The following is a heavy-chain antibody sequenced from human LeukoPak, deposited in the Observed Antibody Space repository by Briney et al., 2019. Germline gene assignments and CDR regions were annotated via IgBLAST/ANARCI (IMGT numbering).Heavy chain of an antibody. CDR3: AKDAPGYSSLSTDTFDI. J-gene: IGHJ3*02. CDR1: GFTVSSNY. V-gene: IGHV3-53*01. D-gene: IGHD5-18*01. Sequence: PGGSLRLSCAASGFTVSSNYMSWVRQAPGKGLEWVSVIYSGGSTYYADSVKGRFTISRDNSKKTLYLQMNSLRAEDTAVYYCAKDAPGYSSLSTDTFDIWGHGTMVTVSS. CDR2: IYSGGST.